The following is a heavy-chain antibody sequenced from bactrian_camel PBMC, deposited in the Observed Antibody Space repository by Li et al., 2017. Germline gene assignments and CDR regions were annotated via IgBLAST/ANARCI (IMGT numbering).Heavy chain of an antibody. CDR2: IASGGGIT. J-gene: IGHJ4*01. D-gene: IGHD7*01. Sequence: VQLVESGGGLVQPGGSLRLSCAASGFTFSRYAMSWVRQAPGKGLEWVSVIASGGGITYYADSVKGRFTISRDNTKNMLYLQMNSLKSEDTALYYCAATGDNWGGDFGHWGQGTQVTVS. CDR1: GFTFSRYA. V-gene: IGHV3S31*01. CDR3: AATGDNWGGDFGH.